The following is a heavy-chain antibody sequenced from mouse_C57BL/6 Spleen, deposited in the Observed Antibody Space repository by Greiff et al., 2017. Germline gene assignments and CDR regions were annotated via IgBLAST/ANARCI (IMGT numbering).Heavy chain of an antibody. J-gene: IGHJ2*01. D-gene: IGHD6-1*01. CDR3: TREGSFGDGSYYIDY. V-gene: IGHV5-9-1*02. Sequence: EVQLVEPGEGLVKPGGSLKLSCAASGFTFSSYAMSWVRQTPEKRLEWVAYISSGGDFIYYADTVKGRFTISRDNARNTLYLQMSSLKSEDTAMYYCTREGSFGDGSYYIDYWGQGTTLTVSS. CDR2: ISSGGDFI. CDR1: GFTFSSYA.